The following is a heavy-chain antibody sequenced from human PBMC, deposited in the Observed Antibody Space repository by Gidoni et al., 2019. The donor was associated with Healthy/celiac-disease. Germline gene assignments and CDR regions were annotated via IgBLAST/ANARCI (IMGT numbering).Heavy chain of an antibody. CDR2: IRYDGSNK. Sequence: QVQLVESGGGVVQPGGSLRLSCAASGFTFSSYGMHWVRRAPGKGLEWVAFIRYDGSNKYYADSVKGRFTISRDNSKNTLYLQMNSLRAEDTAVYYCAKDPGVVVPAASGGSYYYYYMDVWGKGTTVTVSS. D-gene: IGHD2-2*01. J-gene: IGHJ6*03. V-gene: IGHV3-30*02. CDR3: AKDPGVVVPAASGGSYYYYYMDV. CDR1: GFTFSSYG.